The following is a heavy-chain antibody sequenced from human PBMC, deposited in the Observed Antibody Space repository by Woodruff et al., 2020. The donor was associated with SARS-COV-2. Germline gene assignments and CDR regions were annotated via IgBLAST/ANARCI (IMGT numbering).Heavy chain of an antibody. D-gene: IGHD3-22*01. CDR2: ISYDGSKI. Sequence: QAPGKGLEWVAVISYDGSKIYYSDSVRGRFTISRDNSKNTLYLQMHSLRPDDTAIYYCATQVAYFNENGGSHYWGQGALV. CDR3: ATQVAYFNENGGSHY. V-gene: IGHV3-30*04. J-gene: IGHJ4*02.